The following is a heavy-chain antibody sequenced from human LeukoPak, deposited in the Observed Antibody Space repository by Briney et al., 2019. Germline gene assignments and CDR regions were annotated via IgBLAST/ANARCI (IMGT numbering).Heavy chain of an antibody. CDR2: IIPIFGTA. J-gene: IGHJ4*02. CDR1: GGTFSSYA. V-gene: IGHV1-69*01. Sequence: GSSVKVSCKASGGTFSSYAISWVRQAPGQGLEWMGGIIPIFGTANYAQKFQGGVTITADESTSTAYMELSSLRSEDTAVYYCARVTMVRGPNYDDYWGQGTLVTVSS. D-gene: IGHD3-10*01. CDR3: ARVTMVRGPNYDDY.